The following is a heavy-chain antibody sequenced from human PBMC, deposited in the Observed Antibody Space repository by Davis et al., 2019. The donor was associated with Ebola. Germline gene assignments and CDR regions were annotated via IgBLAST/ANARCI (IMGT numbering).Heavy chain of an antibody. V-gene: IGHV3-23*01. CDR1: GFIFSNYA. D-gene: IGHD1-26*01. CDR3: AKDDYHSGSPFDY. CDR2: ISGRGSRT. Sequence: GESLKISCAASGFIFSNYAMSWVRQAPGKGLEWVSCISGRGSRTYYSDSVKGRFTISRDNAKNTLYLQMNSLRAEDTAVYYCAKDDYHSGSPFDYWGQGTLVTVSS. J-gene: IGHJ4*02.